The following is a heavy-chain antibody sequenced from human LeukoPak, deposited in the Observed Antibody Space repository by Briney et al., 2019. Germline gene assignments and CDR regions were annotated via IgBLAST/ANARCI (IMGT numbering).Heavy chain of an antibody. CDR3: ASRGSYYDYYYGMDV. CDR2: ISGSGDNT. J-gene: IGHJ6*02. Sequence: PGGSLRLSCAASGFTFSSYAMSWVRQAPGKGLEWVSSISGSGDNTCYADSVKDRFSISRDNSKTTVSLQMNSLRAEDTAVYYCASRGSYYDYYYGMDVWGQGTTVTVSS. CDR1: GFTFSSYA. D-gene: IGHD1-26*01. V-gene: IGHV3-23*01.